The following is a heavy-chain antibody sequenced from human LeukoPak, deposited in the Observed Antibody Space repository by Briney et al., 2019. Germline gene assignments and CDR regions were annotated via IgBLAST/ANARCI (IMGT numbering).Heavy chain of an antibody. Sequence: KPSETLSLTCAVYGGSFSGYYWSWIRQPPGKGLEWIGEINHSGSTNYNPSLKSRVTISVDTSKNQFSLKLSSVTAADTAVYYCARDWNRYAYWGQGTLVTVSS. D-gene: IGHD1-1*01. V-gene: IGHV4-34*01. J-gene: IGHJ4*02. CDR2: INHSGST. CDR3: ARDWNRYAY. CDR1: GGSFSGYY.